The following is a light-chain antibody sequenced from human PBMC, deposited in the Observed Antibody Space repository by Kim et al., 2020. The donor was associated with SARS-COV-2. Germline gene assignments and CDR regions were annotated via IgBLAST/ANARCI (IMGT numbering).Light chain of an antibody. V-gene: IGKV1-39*01. J-gene: IGKJ2*01. CDR2: AAS. CDR3: QQTYSAPYT. CDR1: QSISSY. Sequence: DIQMTQSPSSLSASVGDKVTITCRASQSISSYLIWYQQKQGKAPKLLIYAASSLQSGVPSRFSGRGSGTDFTLTVSSLQPEDFATYYCQQTYSAPYTFGQETKLEIK.